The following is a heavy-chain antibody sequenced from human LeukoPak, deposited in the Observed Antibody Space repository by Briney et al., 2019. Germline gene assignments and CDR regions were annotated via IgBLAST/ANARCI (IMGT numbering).Heavy chain of an antibody. D-gene: IGHD1-26*01. J-gene: IGHJ4*02. CDR1: GFTFSSYA. Sequence: GRSLRLSCAASGFTFSSYAMHWVRQAPGKGLEWVAVISYDGSNKYYADSVKGRFTISRDNSKNTLYLQMNSLRAEDTAVYYCAREPYSGRSFDYWGQGTLVTVSS. V-gene: IGHV3-30-3*01. CDR2: ISYDGSNK. CDR3: AREPYSGRSFDY.